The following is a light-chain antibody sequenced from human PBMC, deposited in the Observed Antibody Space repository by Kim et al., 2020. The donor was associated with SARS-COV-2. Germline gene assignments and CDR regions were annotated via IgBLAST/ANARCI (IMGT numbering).Light chain of an antibody. J-gene: IGKJ4*02. CDR3: QQSNSFPLT. Sequence: DIQMTQSPSSVSVSVGDRVTITCRASQGITSCLAWYQQKPGKAPKLLIYAASSLQSGVPSRFSGSGSGTDFTLTISSLQPEDFATYYCQQSNSFPLTFGEGTKVDIK. CDR1: QGITSC. CDR2: AAS. V-gene: IGKV1-12*01.